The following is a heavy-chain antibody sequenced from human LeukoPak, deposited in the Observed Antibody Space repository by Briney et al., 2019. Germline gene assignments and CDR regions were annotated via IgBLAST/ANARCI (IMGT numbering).Heavy chain of an antibody. CDR1: GFTFSSYD. Sequence: GGSLRLSCAASGFTFSSYDMHWVRQAPGKGLELVAFIRFDGSNKYYADSVKGRFTISRDNSKNTLYLQMNSLRAEDTAVYYCAKDSSGNYSTELDYWGQGTLVTVSS. D-gene: IGHD1-26*01. CDR2: IRFDGSNK. CDR3: AKDSSGNYSTELDY. V-gene: IGHV3-30*02. J-gene: IGHJ4*02.